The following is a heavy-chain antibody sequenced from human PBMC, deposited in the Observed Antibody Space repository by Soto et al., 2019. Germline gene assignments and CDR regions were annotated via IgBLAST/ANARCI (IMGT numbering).Heavy chain of an antibody. CDR2: ITSSSDTT. Sequence: GGSLRLSCVASGFTFSNFAMSWVRQAPGKGLEWVSSITSSSDTTYYAASVNGRFTISRDNSKNTVFLQMNSLRADDTAVYFCVEGGSYDGFDYWRQGTLVTVSS. D-gene: IGHD5-12*01. CDR1: GFTFSNFA. CDR3: VEGGSYDGFDY. V-gene: IGHV3-23*01. J-gene: IGHJ4*02.